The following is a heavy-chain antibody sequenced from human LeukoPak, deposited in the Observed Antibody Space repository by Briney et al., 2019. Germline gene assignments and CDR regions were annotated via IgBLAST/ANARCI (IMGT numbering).Heavy chain of an antibody. Sequence: SETLSLTCTVPGGSISSGSYYWSWIRQPAGKGLEWIGRIYTSGSTNYNPSLKSRVTISVDTSRNQFSLKLSSVTAADTAVYYCARGLWFGDENPPYFDYWGQGILVTVSS. CDR3: ARGLWFGDENPPYFDY. V-gene: IGHV4-61*02. CDR2: IYTSGST. J-gene: IGHJ4*02. D-gene: IGHD3-10*01. CDR1: GGSISSGSYY.